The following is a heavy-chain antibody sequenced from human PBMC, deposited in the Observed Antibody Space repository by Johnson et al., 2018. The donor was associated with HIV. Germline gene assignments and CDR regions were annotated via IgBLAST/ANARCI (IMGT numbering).Heavy chain of an antibody. CDR2: ISSGGSSI. D-gene: IGHD2-21*01. J-gene: IGHJ3*02. V-gene: IGHV3-11*04. CDR1: GFTFIDYY. Sequence: QVQLVESGGGLVKPGGSLRLSCAGYGFTFIDYYMSWIRQAPGKGLEWVSYISSGGSSIYYADSVKGRFTISRDNAKKSMYLQMNSLRAEDTAVYYCARVSMLFIAADAFDIWGQGTMVTVSS. CDR3: ARVSMLFIAADAFDI.